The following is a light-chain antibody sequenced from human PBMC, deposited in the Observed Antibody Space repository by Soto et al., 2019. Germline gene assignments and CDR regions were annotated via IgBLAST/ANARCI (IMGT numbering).Light chain of an antibody. CDR2: GAS. CDR3: QQYNNWPQT. J-gene: IGKJ1*01. V-gene: IGKV3-15*01. Sequence: EIVMTQSPVTLSVSPGERATLSCRASQSVSSNLAWYQQKPGQAPRLLIYGASTRTTGIPARFSGSGSGTEFTLIISSLQSEDFGVYYCQQYNNWPQTFGQGTKVEIK. CDR1: QSVSSN.